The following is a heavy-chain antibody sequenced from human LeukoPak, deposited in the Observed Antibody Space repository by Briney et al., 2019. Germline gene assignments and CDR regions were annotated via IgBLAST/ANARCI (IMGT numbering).Heavy chain of an antibody. V-gene: IGHV4-30-4*01. J-gene: IGHJ5*02. CDR1: GGSISSGDYY. CDR2: IYYSGST. Sequence: SETLSLTCTVSGGSISSGDYYWSWIRQPPGKGLEWIGYIYYSGSTYYNPSLKSRVTISVDTSKNQFSLKLSSVTAADTAVYYCARSSGIAAAGRGTSNWFDPWGQGTLVTVSS. CDR3: ARSSGIAAAGRGTSNWFDP. D-gene: IGHD6-13*01.